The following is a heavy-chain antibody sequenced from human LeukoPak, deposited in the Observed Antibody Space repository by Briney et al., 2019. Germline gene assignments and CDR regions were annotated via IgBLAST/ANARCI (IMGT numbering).Heavy chain of an antibody. V-gene: IGHV3-7*03. J-gene: IGHJ4*02. CDR2: INRDGSVI. D-gene: IGHD7-27*01. Sequence: PGGSLRLSCAASGFTFSSYWMTWVRQVPGKGLEWVSNINRDGSVIHYMDSVKGRFTISRDNAKNSLYLQMNSLRAEDTAVYYCAKYKLGIDYWGQGTLVTVSS. CDR1: GFTFSSYW. CDR3: AKYKLGIDY.